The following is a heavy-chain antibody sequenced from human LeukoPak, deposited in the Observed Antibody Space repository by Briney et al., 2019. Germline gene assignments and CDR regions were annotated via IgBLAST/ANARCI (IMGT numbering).Heavy chain of an antibody. J-gene: IGHJ2*01. CDR3: ARDPGSCSGSSCSFYWYFDL. CDR2: ISYRGTT. V-gene: IGHV4-59*01. Sequence: SETLSLTCSVSGVSISSSYWSWIRQPPGKGLEWIGYISYRGTTKYNPSLKSRVTISVDKSKKQLSLTLSSVPAADTAVYYCARDPGSCSGSSCSFYWYFDLWGRGTLVTVSS. CDR1: GVSISSSY. D-gene: IGHD2-15*01.